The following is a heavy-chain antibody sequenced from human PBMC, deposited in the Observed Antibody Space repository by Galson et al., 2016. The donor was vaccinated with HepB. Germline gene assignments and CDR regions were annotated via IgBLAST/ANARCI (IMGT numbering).Heavy chain of an antibody. CDR2: ISYDESNK. D-gene: IGHD4-17*01. CDR3: AKTVRMTTVTGFDY. Sequence: SLRLSCAASGFTFSSYGMHWVRQAPGKGLEWVAVISYDESNKYYADSVKGRFTISRDNSKNTLYLQMNSPRAEDTAVYYCAKTVRMTTVTGFDYWGQGTLVTVSS. V-gene: IGHV3-30*18. CDR1: GFTFSSYG. J-gene: IGHJ4*02.